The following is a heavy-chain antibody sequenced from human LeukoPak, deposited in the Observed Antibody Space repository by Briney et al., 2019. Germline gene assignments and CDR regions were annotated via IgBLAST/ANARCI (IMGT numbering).Heavy chain of an antibody. J-gene: IGHJ4*02. CDR2: ISSSGSTI. V-gene: IGHV3-48*03. Sequence: GGSLRLSCAASGFTFSSYEMNWVRQAPGKGLEWVSYISSSGSTIYYGDSVKGRFTISRDNAKNSLYLQMNSLRAEDTAVYYCARTHDYSCYEFGYFDYWGQGTLVTVSS. CDR3: ARTHDYSCYEFGYFDY. CDR1: GFTFSSYE. D-gene: IGHD5-12*01.